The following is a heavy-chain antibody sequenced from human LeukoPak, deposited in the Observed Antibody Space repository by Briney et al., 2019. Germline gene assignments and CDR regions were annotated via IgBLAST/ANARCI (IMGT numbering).Heavy chain of an antibody. D-gene: IGHD3-22*01. CDR2: ISSSSSYI. Sequence: PGGSLRLSCAASGFTFSSYSMNWVRQAPGKGLEWVSSISSSSSYIYYADSVKGRFTISRDNAKNSLYLQMNSLRAEDTAVYYCERSMIVVSVPDYWGQGTLVTVSS. J-gene: IGHJ4*02. V-gene: IGHV3-21*01. CDR3: ERSMIVVSVPDY. CDR1: GFTFSSYS.